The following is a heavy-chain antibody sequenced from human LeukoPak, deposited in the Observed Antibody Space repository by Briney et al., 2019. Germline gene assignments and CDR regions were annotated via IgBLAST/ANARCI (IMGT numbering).Heavy chain of an antibody. CDR2: IYYSGST. Sequence: ETLSLTCTVSGGSISSYYWSWIRPPPGKGLEWIGYIYYSGSTYYDPSPKSRVTISGDTPKNQFYLKLSSVAAADTAVYYCARESYYSGMDVWGQGTTVTVSS. CDR1: GGSISSYY. V-gene: IGHV4-59*08. J-gene: IGHJ6*02. CDR3: ARESYYSGMDV.